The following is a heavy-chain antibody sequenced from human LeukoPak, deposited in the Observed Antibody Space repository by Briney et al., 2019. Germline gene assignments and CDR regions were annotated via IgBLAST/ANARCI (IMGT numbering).Heavy chain of an antibody. CDR1: GDSISSSSYF. CDR3: AGDHSSASYTYYYYYMDV. J-gene: IGHJ6*03. V-gene: IGHV4-39*07. Sequence: SETLSLTCTVSGDSISSSSYFWGWIRQPPGKGLEWIGSIYYTGSTDYTPSLKSRATISADTSKNQFSLKLSSVTAADTAVYYCAGDHSSASYTYYYYYMDVWGKGTTVTVSS. D-gene: IGHD1-26*01. CDR2: IYYTGST.